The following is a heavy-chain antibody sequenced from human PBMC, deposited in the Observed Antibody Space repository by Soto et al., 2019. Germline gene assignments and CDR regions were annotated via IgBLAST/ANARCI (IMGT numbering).Heavy chain of an antibody. CDR2: MNPNSGNT. CDR3: ARDPNPYCSSTSCYGGEFDP. J-gene: IGHJ5*02. V-gene: IGHV1-8*01. CDR1: GYTFTSYD. D-gene: IGHD2-2*01. Sequence: GASVKVSCKASGYTFTSYDINWVRQATGQGLEWMGWMNPNSGNTGYAQKFQGRVTMTRNTSISTAYMELSSLRSEDTAVYYCARDPNPYCSSTSCYGGEFDPWGQGTLVTVSS.